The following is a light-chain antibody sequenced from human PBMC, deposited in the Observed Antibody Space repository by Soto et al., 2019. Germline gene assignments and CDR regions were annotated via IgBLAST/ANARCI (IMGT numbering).Light chain of an antibody. CDR1: QSITNN. Sequence: EIVMTQSPATLSVTPGESATLSCRASQSITNNLAWYQHKPGQAPRLLIYAASSRATGSPDRFSGGGSGTDFTLTISRLEPEDFAVYYCQQYGYSPITFGQGTRLEIK. CDR2: AAS. CDR3: QQYGYSPIT. J-gene: IGKJ5*01. V-gene: IGKV3-20*01.